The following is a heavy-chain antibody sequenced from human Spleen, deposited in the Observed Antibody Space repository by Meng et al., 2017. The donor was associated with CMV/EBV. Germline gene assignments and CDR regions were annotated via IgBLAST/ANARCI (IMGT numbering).Heavy chain of an antibody. J-gene: IGHJ5*02. V-gene: IGHV4-39*01. CDR2: IYYSGST. CDR3: ARLTQPKNWLDP. D-gene: IGHD1-14*01. CDR1: GGSISSSSYY. Sequence: TVSGGSISSSSYYWGWIRQPPGKGLEWIGSIYYSGSTYYNPSLKSRVTISVDTSKNQFSLKLSSVTAADTAVYYCARLTQPKNWLDPWGQGTLVTVSS.